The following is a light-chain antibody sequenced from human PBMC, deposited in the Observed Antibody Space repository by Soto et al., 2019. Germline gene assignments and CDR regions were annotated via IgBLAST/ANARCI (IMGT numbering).Light chain of an antibody. CDR2: AAS. Sequence: ALRMTQSPSSFSASTGDRVTITCRASQGISSYLAWYQQKPGKAPKLLIYAASTLQSGVPSRFSGSGSGTDFTLTISCLQSEDFATYYCQQYYSYPSITFGQGTRLEIK. V-gene: IGKV1-8*01. CDR1: QGISSY. CDR3: QQYYSYPSIT. J-gene: IGKJ5*01.